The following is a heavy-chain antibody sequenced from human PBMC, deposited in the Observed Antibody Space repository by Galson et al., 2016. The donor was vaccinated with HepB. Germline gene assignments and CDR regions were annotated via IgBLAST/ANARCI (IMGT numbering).Heavy chain of an antibody. V-gene: IGHV3-30*18. CDR1: GFTFSSYG. CDR2: LSYDGRQK. CDR3: AKGVKAAAGTLNAY. J-gene: IGHJ4*02. D-gene: IGHD6-13*01. Sequence: SLRLSCAASGFTFSSYGMHWVRQAPGKGLEWVAVLSYDGRQKKYGDSVKGRFTISRDNSNNPLYLQMDSLRPEDTAVYYCAKGVKAAAGTLNAYWGQGTLVTVSS.